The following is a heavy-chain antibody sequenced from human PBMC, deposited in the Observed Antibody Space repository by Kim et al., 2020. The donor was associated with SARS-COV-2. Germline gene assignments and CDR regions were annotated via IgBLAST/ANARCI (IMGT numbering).Heavy chain of an antibody. V-gene: IGHV4-31*03. Sequence: SETLSLTCTVSGGSISRGGYYWSWIRQHPGKGLEWIGYIYHSGSTYYNPSLKSRVTISVDTSKNQFFLNLSSVTAADTAVYYCARDEGYDALDIWGQGT. CDR3: ARDEGYDALDI. D-gene: IGHD5-18*01. J-gene: IGHJ3*02. CDR1: GGSISRGGYY. CDR2: IYHSGST.